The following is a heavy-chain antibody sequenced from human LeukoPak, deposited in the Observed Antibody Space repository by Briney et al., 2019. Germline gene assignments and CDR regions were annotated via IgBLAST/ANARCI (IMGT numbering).Heavy chain of an antibody. CDR1: GYSFTSYW. D-gene: IGHD4-17*01. CDR2: IYPGDSDT. CDR3: ARYVVDGDYVHYFDY. J-gene: IGHJ4*02. V-gene: IGHV5-51*01. Sequence: GESLKISCKGSGYSFTSYWIGWVRQMPGKGLEWMGIIYPGDSDTRYSPSFQGQVTISADKSISTAYLQWSSLKASDTAMYYCARYVVDGDYVHYFDYWGQGTLVTVSS.